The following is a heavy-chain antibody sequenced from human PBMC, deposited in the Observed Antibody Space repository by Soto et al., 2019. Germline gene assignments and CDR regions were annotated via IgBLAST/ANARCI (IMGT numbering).Heavy chain of an antibody. CDR1: GGSISSYY. V-gene: IGHV4-59*08. CDR2: IYYSGST. CDR3: ARHLAYYYDSSGYSVPEYFQH. D-gene: IGHD3-22*01. J-gene: IGHJ1*01. Sequence: PSETLSLTCTVSGGSISSYYWSWIRQPPGKGLEWIGYIYYSGSTNYNPSLKSRVTISVDTSKNQFSLKLSSVTAADTAVYYCARHLAYYYDSSGYSVPEYFQHWGQGTLVTVS.